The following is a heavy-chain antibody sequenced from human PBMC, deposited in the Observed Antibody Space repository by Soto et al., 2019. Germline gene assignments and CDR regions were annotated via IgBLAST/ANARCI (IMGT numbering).Heavy chain of an antibody. CDR1: GYTFMSYW. Sequence: GESLKISCKGSGYTFMSYWIGWVRQMPGKGLEWMGIIYPADSDTRYSPSLQGQVTISVDKSISTAYLQWSSLKASDTAMYLCARHGSGYNVSYYCLDVWGQGTTVTVSS. J-gene: IGHJ6*02. CDR3: ARHGSGYNVSYYCLDV. CDR2: IYPADSDT. V-gene: IGHV5-51*01. D-gene: IGHD5-18*01.